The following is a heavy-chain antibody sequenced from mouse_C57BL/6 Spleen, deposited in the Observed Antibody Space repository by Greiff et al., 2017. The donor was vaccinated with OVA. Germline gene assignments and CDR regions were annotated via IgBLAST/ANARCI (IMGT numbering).Heavy chain of an antibody. V-gene: IGHV5-6*01. J-gene: IGHJ4*01. CDR1: GFTFSSYG. CDR3: ARQGSYYAMDY. Sequence: EVQLVESGGDLVKPGGSLKLSCAASGFTFSSYGMSWVRQTPDKRLAWVATISSGGSYTYYPDSVKGRFTISRDNAKNTLYLQMSSLKSEDTAMYYCARQGSYYAMDYWGQGTSVTVSS. CDR2: ISSGGSYT. D-gene: IGHD1-1*01.